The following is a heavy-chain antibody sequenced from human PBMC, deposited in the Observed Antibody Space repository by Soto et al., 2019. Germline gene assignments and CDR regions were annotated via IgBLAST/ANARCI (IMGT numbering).Heavy chain of an antibody. V-gene: IGHV3-15*01. Sequence: EVHLVASGGGLVKPGGSLRLSCPASGLTARDVYLSWVRQPPGKGLEWVGHVKREIDGGTIDYAAPVKGRFTISRDYSENTLYLQMNSLKTEDTAVYYCTVGHYGDWGQGTLVTVSP. CDR1: GLTARDVY. D-gene: IGHD3-10*01. J-gene: IGHJ4*02. CDR2: VKREIDGGTI. CDR3: TVGHYGD.